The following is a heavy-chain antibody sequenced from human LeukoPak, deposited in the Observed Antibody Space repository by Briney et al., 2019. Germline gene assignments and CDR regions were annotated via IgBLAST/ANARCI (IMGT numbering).Heavy chain of an antibody. CDR3: ARDSSGWSVDY. Sequence: GGSLRLSCAASGFTFSDYYMNWIRQAPGKGLEWVSFISSTSSYIKDADSVKGRFTISRDNAKKSLYLQMNSLRAEDTAVYYCARDSSGWSVDYWGQGTLVTVSS. CDR1: GFTFSDYY. D-gene: IGHD6-19*01. J-gene: IGHJ4*02. V-gene: IGHV3-11*05. CDR2: ISSTSSYI.